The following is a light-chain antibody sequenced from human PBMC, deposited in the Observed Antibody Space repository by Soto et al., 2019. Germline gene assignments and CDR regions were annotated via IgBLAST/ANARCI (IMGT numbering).Light chain of an antibody. CDR1: QSTSSY. CDR2: AAS. V-gene: IGKV1-39*01. J-gene: IGKJ1*01. Sequence: DIQMTQSPSSLSASVGDRVTITCRASQSTSSYLNWYQQKPGKAPKLLIYAASSLQSGVPSRFSGSGSGTDFNLTVSSLQPEDFATYYCQQSYNTPWTFGQGTKVDSK. CDR3: QQSYNTPWT.